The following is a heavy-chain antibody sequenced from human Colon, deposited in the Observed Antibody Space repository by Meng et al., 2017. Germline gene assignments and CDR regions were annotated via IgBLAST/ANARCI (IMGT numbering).Heavy chain of an antibody. CDR1: RFIFSSYA. CDR2: ISTNGGST. D-gene: IGHD1-26*01. CDR3: AKVSTGSYYGYYFDY. V-gene: IGHV3-23*01. J-gene: IGHJ4*02. Sequence: GRSLRLSCAASRFIFSSYAMSWVRQAPGRGLEWVSGISTNGGSTYYADSVKGRFTISRDNSTKTLSLQMNSLRADDTAVYYCAKVSTGSYYGYYFDYWGQGTLVTVSS.